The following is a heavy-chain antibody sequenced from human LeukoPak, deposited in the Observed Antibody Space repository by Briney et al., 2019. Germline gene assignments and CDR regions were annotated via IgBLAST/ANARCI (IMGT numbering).Heavy chain of an antibody. CDR1: GGSFSGYY. CDR2: ITHSGST. CDR3: ARFDNPGFYYYGH. Sequence: SDTLSLICAVYGGSFSGYYWSWIRQPPGKGLEWIGEITHSGSTNYNPSLQSRVNISEDTSKNHFSLKLSSVTAADTAVYYCARFDNPGFYYYGHWGQGTLVTVAS. D-gene: IGHD3-10*01. V-gene: IGHV4-34*01. J-gene: IGHJ4*02.